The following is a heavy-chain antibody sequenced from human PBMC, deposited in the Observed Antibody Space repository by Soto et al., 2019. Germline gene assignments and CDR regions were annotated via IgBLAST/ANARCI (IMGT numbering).Heavy chain of an antibody. CDR2: IKQDGSEK. J-gene: IGHJ4*02. D-gene: IGHD3-22*01. Sequence: GGSLRLSCAASGFTFSSYWMSWVRQAPGKGLEWVANIKQDGSEKYYVDSVKGRFTISRDNAKNSLYLQMNSLRAEDTAVYYCESKAYYDSSGPRWGQGTLVTVSS. CDR3: ESKAYYDSSGPR. V-gene: IGHV3-7*01. CDR1: GFTFSSYW.